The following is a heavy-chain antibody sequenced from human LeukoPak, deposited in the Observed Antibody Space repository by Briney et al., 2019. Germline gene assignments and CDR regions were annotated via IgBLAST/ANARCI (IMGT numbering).Heavy chain of an antibody. J-gene: IGHJ4*02. CDR3: ATEEWELLYY. Sequence: PSETLSLTCAVYGGSFSGYYWSWIRQPPGKGLEWIGEINHSGSTNYNPSLRSRVTISVDTSKNQFSLKLSSVTAADTAVYYCATEEWELLYYWGQGTLVTVSS. D-gene: IGHD1-26*01. CDR1: GGSFSGYY. CDR2: INHSGST. V-gene: IGHV4-34*01.